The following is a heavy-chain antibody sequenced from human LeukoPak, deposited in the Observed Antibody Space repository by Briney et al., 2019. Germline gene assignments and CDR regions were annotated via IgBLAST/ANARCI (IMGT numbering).Heavy chain of an antibody. J-gene: IGHJ4*02. CDR1: GFTSGDYG. CDR3: ARDPGGLKSSIAAPAEY. D-gene: IGHD6-6*01. V-gene: IGHV3-23*01. Sequence: PGGSLRLSCAASGFTSGDYGMGWVRQAPGKGLEWVSSISANGRNTYYADSVKGRFTISRDNSKNTLYLQMNSLRAEDTAVYYCARDPGGLKSSIAAPAEYWGQATLVTVSS. CDR2: ISANGRNT.